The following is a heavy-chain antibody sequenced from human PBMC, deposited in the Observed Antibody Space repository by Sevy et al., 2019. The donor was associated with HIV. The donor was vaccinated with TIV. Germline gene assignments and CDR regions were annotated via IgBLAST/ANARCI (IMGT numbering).Heavy chain of an antibody. CDR2: IKEDGSET. D-gene: IGHD6-13*01. CDR1: GFTFGDYW. V-gene: IGHV3-7*01. J-gene: IGHJ4*02. Sequence: GGSLRLSCTASGFTFGDYWMNWVRQAPGKGLEWVGNIKEDGSETDYVDSVKGRFTIARDNAKNSLYLQMNSMRAEDTAVYYCAKGVDSWGQGTLVTVSS. CDR3: AKGVDS.